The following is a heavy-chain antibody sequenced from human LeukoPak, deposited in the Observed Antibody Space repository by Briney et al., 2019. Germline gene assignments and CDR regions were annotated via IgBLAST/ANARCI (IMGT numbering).Heavy chain of an antibody. CDR2: ISSSGYI. V-gene: IGHV3-21*01. Sequence: GGSLRLSCAASGFTFSSYSMNWVRQAPGKALEWVSSISSSGYISYADSVKGRFTISRDNAKNSLYLQMNSLRAEDTAVYYCARDRVEEGYYFDYWGQGTLVTVSS. CDR1: GFTFSSYS. J-gene: IGHJ4*02. D-gene: IGHD3-10*01. CDR3: ARDRVEEGYYFDY.